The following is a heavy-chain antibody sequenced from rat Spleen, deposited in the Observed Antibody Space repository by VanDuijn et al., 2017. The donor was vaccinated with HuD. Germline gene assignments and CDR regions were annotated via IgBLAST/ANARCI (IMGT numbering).Heavy chain of an antibody. D-gene: IGHD1-12*03. CDR2: ISPSGGST. CDR3: ATLVIDY. V-gene: IGHV5-19*01. CDR1: GIIFSNYG. J-gene: IGHJ2*01. Sequence: EVQLVESGGGLVQPGGSMKLSCAASGIIFSNYGMAWVRQAPKKGLEWVASISPSGGSTYYRDSVKGRFTISRDNAKSTLYLQMDSLRSEDTATYYCATLVIDYWGQGVMVTVSS.